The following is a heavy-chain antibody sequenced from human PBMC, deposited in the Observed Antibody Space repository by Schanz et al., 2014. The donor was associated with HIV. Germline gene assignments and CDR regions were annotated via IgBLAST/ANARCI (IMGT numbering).Heavy chain of an antibody. CDR3: ARERGGSSSWFGSFYYDY. V-gene: IGHV4-34*01. CDR2: INHRGNT. J-gene: IGHJ4*02. CDR1: GGSFNNYY. D-gene: IGHD6-13*01. Sequence: QVQLPQWGAGLVKSSETLSLTCAVYGGSFNNYYWSWIRQPPGKGLEWIGEINHRGNTNHSPSLKRGVTISVKTSKNQFSLTLSSVTAADTAVYYCARERGGSSSWFGSFYYDYWGQGTWVSVYS.